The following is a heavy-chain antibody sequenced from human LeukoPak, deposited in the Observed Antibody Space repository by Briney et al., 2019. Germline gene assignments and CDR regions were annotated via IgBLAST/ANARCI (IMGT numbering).Heavy chain of an antibody. CDR1: GASIDSHSW. Sequence: SETLSLTCAVSGASIDSHSWWSWVRQPPGKGLEWIGEIYHSGGANYKPSLKSRVTMSVDTSKNQFSLKLSSVTAADTAVYYCARGKYSSSSYDYWGQGTLVTVSS. V-gene: IGHV4/OR15-8*01. D-gene: IGHD6-6*01. J-gene: IGHJ4*02. CDR3: ARGKYSSSSYDY. CDR2: IYHSGGA.